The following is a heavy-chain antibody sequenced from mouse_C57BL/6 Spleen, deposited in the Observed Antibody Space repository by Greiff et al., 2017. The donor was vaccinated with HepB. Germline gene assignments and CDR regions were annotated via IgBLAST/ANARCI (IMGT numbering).Heavy chain of an antibody. V-gene: IGHV1-69*01. CDR2: IDPSDSYT. CDR3: ARSGDGYSYYYAMDY. Sequence: VQLQQPGAELVMPGASVKLSCKASGYTFTSYWMHWVKQRPGQGLEWIGEIDPSDSYTNYNQKFKGKSTLTVDKSSSTAYMQLSSLTSEDSAVYYCARSGDGYSYYYAMDYWGQGTSVTVSS. D-gene: IGHD2-3*01. J-gene: IGHJ4*01. CDR1: GYTFTSYW.